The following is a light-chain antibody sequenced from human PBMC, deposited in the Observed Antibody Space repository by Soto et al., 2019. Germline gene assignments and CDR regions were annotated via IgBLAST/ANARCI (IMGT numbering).Light chain of an antibody. Sequence: DIPMTQSPSSLSASVGDRVTITCRASQSISSYLNWYQQKPGKAPKLLIYATSSLQSGVPSRFSASGSGTDFTLTISSLQPEDFATYYCQQSYSTVTFGQGTRLEI. J-gene: IGKJ5*01. CDR1: QSISSY. CDR2: ATS. CDR3: QQSYSTVT. V-gene: IGKV1-39*01.